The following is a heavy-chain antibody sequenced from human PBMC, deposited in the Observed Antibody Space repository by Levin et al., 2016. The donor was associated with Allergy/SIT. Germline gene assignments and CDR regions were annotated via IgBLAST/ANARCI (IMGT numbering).Heavy chain of an antibody. CDR2: INHSGST. J-gene: IGHJ4*02. CDR3: ASGAGTVPYYFDY. V-gene: IGHV4-34*01. Sequence: WIRQPPGKGLEWIGEINHSGSTNYNPSLKSRVTISVDTSKNQFSLKLSSVTAADTAVYYCASGAGTVPYYFDYWGQGTLVTVSS. D-gene: IGHD6-19*01.